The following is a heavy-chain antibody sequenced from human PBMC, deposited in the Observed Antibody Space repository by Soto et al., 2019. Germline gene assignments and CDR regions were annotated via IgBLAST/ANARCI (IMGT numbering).Heavy chain of an antibody. V-gene: IGHV3-30*18. D-gene: IGHD3-10*01. CDR3: AKVVLRGYFDY. CDR2: ISYDGSNK. J-gene: IGHJ4*02. Sequence: PGGSLRLSCAACGFSLRSYGMHWVRQPPGKGLEWVAVISYDGSNKYYADSVKGRFTISRDNSKNTLYLQMNSLRAEDTAVYYCAKVVLRGYFDYWGQGTLVTVSS. CDR1: GFSLRSYG.